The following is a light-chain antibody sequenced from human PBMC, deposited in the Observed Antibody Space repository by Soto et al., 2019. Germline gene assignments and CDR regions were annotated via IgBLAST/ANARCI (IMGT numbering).Light chain of an antibody. CDR3: NSYAGSNNFYV. V-gene: IGLV2-8*01. J-gene: IGLJ1*01. Sequence: QSALTQPPSASGSPGQSVTMSCTGTSSDVGGYNYVSWYQHHPGKAPKLIIFEVSQRPSGVPDRFSGSKSGNTASLTVSGLQAEDEADYYCNSYAGSNNFYVFGTGTKVTVL. CDR2: EVS. CDR1: SSDVGGYNY.